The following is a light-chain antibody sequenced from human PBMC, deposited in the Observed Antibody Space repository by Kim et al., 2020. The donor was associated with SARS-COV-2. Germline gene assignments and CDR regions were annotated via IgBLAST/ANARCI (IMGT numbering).Light chain of an antibody. J-gene: IGLJ2*01. Sequence: GQSVTISCTGSSSDVGGYNYVSWYQQHPGKAPKLMIYEVSERPSGVPDRFSGSKSGNTASLTVSGLQAEDEADYYCSSYAGINIVLFGGGTQLTVL. CDR1: SSDVGGYNY. V-gene: IGLV2-8*01. CDR3: SSYAGINIVL. CDR2: EVS.